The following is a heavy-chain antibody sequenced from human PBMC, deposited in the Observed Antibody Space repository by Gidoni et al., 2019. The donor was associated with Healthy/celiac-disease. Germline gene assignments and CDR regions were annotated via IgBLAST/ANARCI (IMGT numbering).Heavy chain of an antibody. V-gene: IGHV3-23*01. CDR2: ISGSGGST. Sequence: EVQLLESGGGLVQPGGSLRLSCAASGFTFSSYAMSWVRQAPGKGLEWVSAISGSGGSTYYADSVKGRFTISRDNSKNTLYLQMNSLRAEDTAVYYCAKDQIPIVVVPAASVDWFDPWGQGTLVTVSS. D-gene: IGHD2-2*01. CDR3: AKDQIPIVVVPAASVDWFDP. CDR1: GFTFSSYA. J-gene: IGHJ5*02.